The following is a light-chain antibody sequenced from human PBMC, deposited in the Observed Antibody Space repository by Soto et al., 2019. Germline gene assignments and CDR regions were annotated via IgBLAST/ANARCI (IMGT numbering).Light chain of an antibody. CDR3: QQLNSYPRT. V-gene: IGKV1-9*01. J-gene: IGKJ1*01. Sequence: DIQLTQSPSFLSASVGDRVTITCRASQGISSYLAWYQQKPGKAPKLLIYAASTLQSGVPSRFSGSGSGTEFTLTISCLQPEDFATYYCQQLNSYPRTFGKGAKVEIK. CDR1: QGISSY. CDR2: AAS.